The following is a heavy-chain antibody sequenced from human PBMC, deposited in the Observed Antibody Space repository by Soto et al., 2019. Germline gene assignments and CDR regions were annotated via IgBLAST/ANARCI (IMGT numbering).Heavy chain of an antibody. D-gene: IGHD3-3*01. CDR1: GFTFRTYA. J-gene: IGHJ4*02. V-gene: IGHV3-30*18. Sequence: QVQVVESGGGVVQPGRSLRLSCAASGFTFRTYAMHWVRQAPGKGLEWVAVISHDGSNTDYGDSVKGRFTISRDNSKSTLSLQMNSLRPEDTGVYYCAKDAGFTEYFFASWGQGTLVSVSS. CDR3: AKDAGFTEYFFAS. CDR2: ISHDGSNT.